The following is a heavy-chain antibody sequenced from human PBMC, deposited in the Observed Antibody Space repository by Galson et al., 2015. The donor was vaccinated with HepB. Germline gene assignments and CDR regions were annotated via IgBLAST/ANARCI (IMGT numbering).Heavy chain of an antibody. CDR3: AKGGYCSSTSCAYGMDV. CDR2: ISGSGGST. J-gene: IGHJ6*02. V-gene: IGHV3-23*01. Sequence: SLRLSCAASGFALRIFAMSWVRQAPGKGLEWVSAISGSGGSTYYADSVKGRFTISRDNSKNTLYLQMNSLRAEDTAVYYCAKGGYCSSTSCAYGMDVWGQGTTVTVSS. CDR1: GFALRIFA. D-gene: IGHD2-2*01.